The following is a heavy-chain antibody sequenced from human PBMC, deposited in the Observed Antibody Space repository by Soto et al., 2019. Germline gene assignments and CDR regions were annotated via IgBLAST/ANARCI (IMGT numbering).Heavy chain of an antibody. Sequence: QVTLKESDPVLVKPTETLTLTCTVSGFSLDNNKMGVSWIRQPPGKALEWLANIFSDYEKSYSTSLKRRLTISQDTSKSQVVLKVTNLDPVDTATYYCARVSGGSPYYYAMDVWGQGTTVTVSS. CDR1: GFSLDNNKMG. D-gene: IGHD2-15*01. CDR2: IFSDYEK. CDR3: ARVSGGSPYYYAMDV. V-gene: IGHV2-26*01. J-gene: IGHJ6*02.